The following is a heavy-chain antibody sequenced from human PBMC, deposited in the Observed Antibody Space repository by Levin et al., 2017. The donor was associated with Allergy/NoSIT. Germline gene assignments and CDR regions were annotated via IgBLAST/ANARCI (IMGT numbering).Heavy chain of an antibody. D-gene: IGHD2-2*01. Sequence: NTGGSLRLSCKGSGNSFVNHWIGWVRQMPGKGLEWMGLISPGISDIRYSPPFQGQVTISADKSISTAFLQWGSLKASDTAMYYCASPREECSSSACFAKAFEIWGQGTLVTVSS. CDR3: ASPREECSSSACFAKAFEI. CDR2: ISPGISDI. CDR1: GNSFVNHW. J-gene: IGHJ3*02. V-gene: IGHV5-51*01.